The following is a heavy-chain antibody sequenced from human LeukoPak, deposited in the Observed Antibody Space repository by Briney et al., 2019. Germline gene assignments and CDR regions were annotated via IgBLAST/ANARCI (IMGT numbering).Heavy chain of an antibody. CDR2: IRYDGSNK. D-gene: IGHD3-22*01. CDR1: GFTFSSYG. CDR3: AKGGSGSSGYYPYYFDY. Sequence: PGGSLRLSCAASGFTFSSYGMHWVRQAPGKGLEWVAFIRYDGSNKYYADSVKGRFTISRDNSKNTLYLQMNSLRAEDTAVYYCAKGGSGSSGYYPYYFDYWGQGTLVTVSS. V-gene: IGHV3-30*02. J-gene: IGHJ4*02.